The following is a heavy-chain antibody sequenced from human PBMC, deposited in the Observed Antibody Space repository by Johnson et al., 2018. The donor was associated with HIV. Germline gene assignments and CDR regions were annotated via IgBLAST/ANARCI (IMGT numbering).Heavy chain of an antibody. V-gene: IGHV3-30*18. J-gene: IGHJ3*02. D-gene: IGHD3-3*02. CDR2: ISYDGSNK. Sequence: QVQLVESGGGLVQPGGSLRLSCAASGFTFSSYGMHWVRQAPGKGLEWVAVISYDGSNKYYADSVKGRFTISRDNSKNTLYLQMNSLRAEDTAVYYCAKNQEVSREDAFDIWGQGTMVTVSS. CDR3: AKNQEVSREDAFDI. CDR1: GFTFSSYG.